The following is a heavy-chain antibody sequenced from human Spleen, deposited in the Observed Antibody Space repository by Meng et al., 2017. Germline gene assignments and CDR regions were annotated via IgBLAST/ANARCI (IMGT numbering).Heavy chain of an antibody. CDR1: GYTFTTYG. J-gene: IGHJ4*02. V-gene: IGHV1-18*01. CDR3: ATTRGVVTVPGNIPYFDY. CDR2: ISAYNSNT. Sequence: QVQLVQSGAEVKKPGASVKVSCKTSGYTFTTYGLSWVRQAPGQGPEWMGWISAYNSNTDYAQKFQGRVTMTTDTSTGTAHMELRSLTFDDTAVYYCATTRGVVTVPGNIPYFDYWGQGTLVTVSS. D-gene: IGHD2/OR15-2a*01.